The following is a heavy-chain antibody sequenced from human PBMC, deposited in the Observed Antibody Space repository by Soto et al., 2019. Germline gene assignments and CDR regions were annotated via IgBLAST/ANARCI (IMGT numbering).Heavy chain of an antibody. Sequence: EVQLLDSGGGLVQPGGSLGLSCAASGFTFNNYAMKWVRQAPGMGLEWVATISNTGGGTYYADSVKGRFTISRDNSKNTLYLQMSSLRVEDTAVYYCAKDRLAGHFDYWGQGTQVTVSS. CDR3: AKDRLAGHFDY. J-gene: IGHJ4*02. CDR2: ISNTGGGT. V-gene: IGHV3-23*01. CDR1: GFTFNNYA.